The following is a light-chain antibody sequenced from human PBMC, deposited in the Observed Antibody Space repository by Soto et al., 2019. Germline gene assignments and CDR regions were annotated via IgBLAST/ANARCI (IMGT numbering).Light chain of an antibody. Sequence: DIQMTQSPSSLSAFVGDTVTITCRASQDISNFLAWYQQKPGKVPKLLIYAASTLQSGVPSRFSGSGSGTDFTLTISSLQPEDVATYYCQKCKIAPFTFGGGTKVGMK. CDR3: QKCKIAPFT. V-gene: IGKV1-27*01. CDR1: QDISNF. J-gene: IGKJ4*01. CDR2: AAS.